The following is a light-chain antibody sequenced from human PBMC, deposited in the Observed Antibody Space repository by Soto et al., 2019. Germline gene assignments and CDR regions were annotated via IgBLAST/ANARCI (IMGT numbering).Light chain of an antibody. CDR1: QGIRND. CDR2: AAS. J-gene: IGKJ1*01. V-gene: IGKV1-6*01. Sequence: AIQMTQSPSSLSASVGDRGTITCRASQGIRNDLGWYQQKPGKAPKLLIYAASSLQSGVPSRFSGSGSGTDFTLTISSLQPEDFATYYCLQDYNYQWTFGQGTKVDIK. CDR3: LQDYNYQWT.